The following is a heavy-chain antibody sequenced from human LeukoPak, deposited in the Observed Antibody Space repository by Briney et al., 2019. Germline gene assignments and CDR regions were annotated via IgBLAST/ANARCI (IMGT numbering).Heavy chain of an antibody. J-gene: IGHJ4*02. CDR3: AREGYYGSGSPPSLYFDY. V-gene: IGHV1-18*01. D-gene: IGHD3-10*01. CDR1: GYTFTSYG. CDR2: ISAYNGNT. Sequence: ASVKVSCKASGYTFTSYGISWVRQAPGQGLEWMGWISAYNGNTNYAQKLQGRVTMTTDTSTSTAYMELRNLRPEDTAIYYCAREGYYGSGSPPSLYFDYWGQGTLVTVPS.